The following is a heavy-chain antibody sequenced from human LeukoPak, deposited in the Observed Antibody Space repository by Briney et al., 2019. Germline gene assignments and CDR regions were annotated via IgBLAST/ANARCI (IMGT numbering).Heavy chain of an antibody. CDR3: ARPGGYYGSGSYLDY. Sequence: PGGSLRLSCAASGFTVSSNYMSWVRQAPWKGLEWVSVIYSGGSTYYADSVKGRFTISRDNSKNTLYLQMNSLRAEDTAVYYCARPGGYYGSGSYLDYWGQGTLVTVSS. D-gene: IGHD3-10*01. CDR1: GFTVSSNY. CDR2: IYSGGST. V-gene: IGHV3-53*01. J-gene: IGHJ4*02.